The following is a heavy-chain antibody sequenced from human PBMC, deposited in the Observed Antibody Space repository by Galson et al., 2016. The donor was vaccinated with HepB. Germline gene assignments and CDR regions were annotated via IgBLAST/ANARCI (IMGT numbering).Heavy chain of an antibody. CDR3: VRGTATPTDALDI. CDR2: INSQGRTT. D-gene: IGHD5-24*01. Sequence: SLRLSCAASGFAFSTYWMHWVRQPPGQCLLWVSRINSQGRTTTYADSVKGRFTISRDNDNNTVYLQMNSLRPDDTAVYFCVRGTATPTDALDIWGKGTLVTVAS. J-gene: IGHJ3*02. CDR1: GFAFSTYW. V-gene: IGHV3-74*03.